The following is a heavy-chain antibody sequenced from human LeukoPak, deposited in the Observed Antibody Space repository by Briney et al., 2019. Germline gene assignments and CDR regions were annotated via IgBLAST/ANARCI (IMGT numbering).Heavy chain of an antibody. CDR3: AKKPATIKFPFDI. Sequence: PGGSLRLSCVGSGFSFSTYDMGWVRQTPGKGLEWVSAISTTGGYTEDADSVKGRFTISRDNSQNTLLLQMHSLRAEDTAVYYCAKKPATIKFPFDIWGQGTLVTVSP. CDR2: ISTTGGYT. V-gene: IGHV3-23*01. D-gene: IGHD5-24*01. J-gene: IGHJ4*02. CDR1: GFSFSTYD.